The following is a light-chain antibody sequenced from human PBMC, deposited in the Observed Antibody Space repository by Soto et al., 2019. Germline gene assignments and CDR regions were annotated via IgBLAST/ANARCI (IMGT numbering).Light chain of an antibody. CDR3: SSYTSDSSYV. V-gene: IGLV2-14*02. CDR2: AVS. CDR1: SSNVGSYDL. Sequence: QSALTQPASVSGSPGQSITISCTGTSSNVGSYDLVSWYQQHPGEAPKLMIYAVSNRPSGVSNRFSASKSGNTASLFISGLQAEDEADYYCSSYTSDSSYVFGSGTKVTVL. J-gene: IGLJ1*01.